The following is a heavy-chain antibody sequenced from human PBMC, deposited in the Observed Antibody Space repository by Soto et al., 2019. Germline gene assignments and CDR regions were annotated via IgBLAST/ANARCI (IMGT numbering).Heavy chain of an antibody. CDR3: ARRARPDFYYMDV. CDR2: ISSNGVGT. V-gene: IGHV3-64*01. CDR1: GFTLSGYA. D-gene: IGHD6-6*01. Sequence: EVQLAESGGGLAQPGGSLRLSCAASGFTLSGYAMDWVRQAPGKGLEYVSGISSNGVGTYYANSVQGRFTISRDNSKNTVDIQMGSLRPEDMAVYYCARRARPDFYYMDVWGQGTTVTVSS. J-gene: IGHJ6*03.